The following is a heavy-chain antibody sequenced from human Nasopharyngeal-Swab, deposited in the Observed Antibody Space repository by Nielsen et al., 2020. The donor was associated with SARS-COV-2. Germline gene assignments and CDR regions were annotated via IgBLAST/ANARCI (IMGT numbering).Heavy chain of an antibody. J-gene: IGHJ6*03. CDR3: AAATYSSTRYMAV. Sequence: WIRQPPGKGLQWLGCMFLSGTSFYSPSLQSRLTMSVDTSKNQFSLRLGSVIAADTALYSCAAATYSSTRYMAVWGKGTTVTVSS. V-gene: IGHV4-30-4*01. CDR2: MFLSGTS. D-gene: IGHD2-21*01.